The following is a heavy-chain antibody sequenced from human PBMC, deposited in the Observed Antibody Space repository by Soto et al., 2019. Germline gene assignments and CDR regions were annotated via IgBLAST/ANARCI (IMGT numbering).Heavy chain of an antibody. CDR1: GGSFSGYY. CDR2: INHSGST. J-gene: IGHJ4*02. Sequence: SETLSLTCAVYGGSFSGYYWSWIRQPPGKGLEWIGEINHSGSTNYNPSLKSRVTISVDTSKNQFSLKLSSVTAADTAVYYCATSYYDFLWGSYRFIAFDYWGQGTLVTVSS. V-gene: IGHV4-34*01. D-gene: IGHD3-16*02. CDR3: ATSYYDFLWGSYRFIAFDY.